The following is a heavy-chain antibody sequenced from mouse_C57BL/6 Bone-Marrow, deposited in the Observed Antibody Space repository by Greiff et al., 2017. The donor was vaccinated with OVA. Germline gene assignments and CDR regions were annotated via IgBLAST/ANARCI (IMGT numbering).Heavy chain of an antibody. V-gene: IGHV1-55*01. CDR3: AREGAFTTGADY. D-gene: IGHD1-1*01. CDR1: GYTFTSYW. CDR2: IYPGSGST. J-gene: IGHJ2*01. Sequence: QVQLQQPGAELVKPGASVKMSCKASGYTFTSYWITWVKQRPGQGLEWIGDIYPGSGSTNYNEKFKSKATLTVDTSSSTAYMQLSSLTSEDSAVYYCAREGAFTTGADYWGQGTTLTVSS.